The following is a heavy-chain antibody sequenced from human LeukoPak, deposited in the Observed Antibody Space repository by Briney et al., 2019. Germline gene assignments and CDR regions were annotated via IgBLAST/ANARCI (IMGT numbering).Heavy chain of an antibody. V-gene: IGHV4-39*07. D-gene: IGHD6-19*01. J-gene: IGHJ5*02. CDR3: ARVVTAAGLDL. Sequence: AETLSLTCTVSGGPISGSVTWGWVRQPPGKGLEWIGNVHYDGRTAPNPSLKRRGTMSLDTSTNQFSLKLNSVTATDTDLYYCARVVTAAGLDLWGRGILVTISS. CDR1: GGPISGSVT. CDR2: VHYDGRT.